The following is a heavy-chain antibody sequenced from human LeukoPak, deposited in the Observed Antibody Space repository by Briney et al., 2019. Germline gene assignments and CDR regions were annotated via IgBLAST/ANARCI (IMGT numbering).Heavy chain of an antibody. CDR3: TRVFVGDEYSSSGY. D-gene: IGHD6-13*01. Sequence: PGGSLRPSCAASGFTFSRYYMHWVRQAPGKGLVWVSRINSDGSSTTYADSVKGRFTISSDNAKNTLYLQMNSLKVEDTAVYYCTRVFVGDEYSSSGYWGQGTLVTVSS. CDR2: INSDGSST. V-gene: IGHV3-74*01. CDR1: GFTFSRYY. J-gene: IGHJ4*02.